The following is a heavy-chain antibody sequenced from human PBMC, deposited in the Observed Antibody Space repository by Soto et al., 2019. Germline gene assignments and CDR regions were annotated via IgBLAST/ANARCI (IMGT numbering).Heavy chain of an antibody. CDR2: ISDNGGTT. CDR1: GFTFSTYA. CDR3: AQEPLAQGSGWHADS. D-gene: IGHD6-19*01. Sequence: EVQVLESGGGLVQPGGSLRLSCAASGFTFSTYAMSWVRQAPGKGLEWVSDISDNGGTTYYANSVMGRFTISRDNSKNTLSLHMDSMRAEDTAVYYCAQEPLAQGSGWHADSWGQGTLVTVSS. V-gene: IGHV3-23*01. J-gene: IGHJ4*02.